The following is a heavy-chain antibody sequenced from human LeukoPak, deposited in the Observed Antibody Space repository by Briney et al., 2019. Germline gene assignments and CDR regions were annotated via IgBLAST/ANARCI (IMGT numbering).Heavy chain of an antibody. D-gene: IGHD1-26*01. CDR2: ISSSGSNI. CDR1: GFTFSDYY. J-gene: IGHJ5*02. V-gene: IGHV3-11*04. CDR3: ATNSGSYTPGWFDP. Sequence: PGGSLRLSCAASGFTFSDYYMSWIRQAPGKGLEWVAYISSSGSNIHYADSVKGRFTISRDNAKNSLYLQMNSLRAEDTAVYYCATNSGSYTPGWFDPWGQGTLVTVSS.